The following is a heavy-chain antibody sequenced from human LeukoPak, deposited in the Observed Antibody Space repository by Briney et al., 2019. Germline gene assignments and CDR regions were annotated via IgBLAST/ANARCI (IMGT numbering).Heavy chain of an antibody. V-gene: IGHV1-18*01. J-gene: IGHJ4*02. CDR1: GYTFTSYG. Sequence: ASVKVSCKASGYTFTSYGISWVRQAPRQGLEWMGWISPYNGNTNYARNLQGRVTMNTDTSTSTVYMELRSLRSDDTAMYYCARYPVSYSGNWHYYFDYWGQGTLVTVSS. CDR2: ISPYNGNT. CDR3: ARYPVSYSGNWHYYFDY. D-gene: IGHD6-13*01.